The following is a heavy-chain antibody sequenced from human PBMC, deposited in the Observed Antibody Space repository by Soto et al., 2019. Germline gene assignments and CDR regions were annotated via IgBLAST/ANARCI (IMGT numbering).Heavy chain of an antibody. CDR3: ARDEGYSPLDDYYYYGMDV. J-gene: IGHJ6*02. Sequence: GASVKVSCKASGYTFNNFVISWVRQAPGQGLEWMGWISAYNGNTNYAEKFQGRVTMTTDTSTSTAYMELRSLRFDDTAVYYCARDEGYSPLDDYYYYGMDVWGQGTTVTVSS. V-gene: IGHV1-18*01. CDR1: GYTFNNFV. D-gene: IGHD4-4*01. CDR2: ISAYNGNT.